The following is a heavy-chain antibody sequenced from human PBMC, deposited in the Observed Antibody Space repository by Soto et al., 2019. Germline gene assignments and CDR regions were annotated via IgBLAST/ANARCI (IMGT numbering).Heavy chain of an antibody. CDR2: INHSGST. CDR3: ARGPPYYYDSSGYEDFDY. J-gene: IGHJ4*02. V-gene: IGHV4-34*01. Sequence: QVQLQQWGAGLLKPSETLSLTCAVYGGSFSGYYWSWIRQPPGKGLEWIGEINHSGSTNYTPSLKNRVTISVDTSKNQFSLKLSSVTAADTAVYYCARGPPYYYDSSGYEDFDYWGQGTLVTVSS. D-gene: IGHD3-22*01. CDR1: GGSFSGYY.